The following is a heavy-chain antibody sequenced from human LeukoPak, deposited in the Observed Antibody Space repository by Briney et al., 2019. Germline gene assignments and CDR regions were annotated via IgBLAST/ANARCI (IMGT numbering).Heavy chain of an antibody. D-gene: IGHD3-22*01. CDR1: GGSISSYY. Sequence: PSETLSLTCTVSGGSISSYYWSWIRQPPGKGLEWIGYIYYTGSTNYNPSLKSRVTISVDTSKNQFSLKLSSVTAADTAVYYCASAIPYYDGSGYYPWYLDYWGQGTLVTVSS. CDR2: IYYTGST. CDR3: ASAIPYYDGSGYYPWYLDY. J-gene: IGHJ4*02. V-gene: IGHV4-59*01.